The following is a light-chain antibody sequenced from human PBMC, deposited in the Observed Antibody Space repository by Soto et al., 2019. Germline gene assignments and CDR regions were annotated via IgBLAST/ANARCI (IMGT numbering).Light chain of an antibody. CDR1: QSISSS. J-gene: IGKJ2*01. Sequence: DIQMTQSPSPLSASVGDRVTITCRASQSISSSLAWYQQKPGKAPRLLVYKASSLENEVPSRFSGSGAGTEFTLTINSLQPDDFATYYCQQYETSSPFTFGQGTKLQI. CDR2: KAS. CDR3: QQYETSSPFT. V-gene: IGKV1-5*03.